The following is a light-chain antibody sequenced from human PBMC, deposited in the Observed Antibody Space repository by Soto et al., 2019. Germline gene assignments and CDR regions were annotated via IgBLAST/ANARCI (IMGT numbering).Light chain of an antibody. Sequence: QSVLTQPPSASGTPGQRATISCSGSSSNIGSNTVNWYQQLPGTAPKLLIYSNNQRPSGVPDRFSGSKSGTSASLAISGLQSEDEADYYCAAWDDSLNGYYVFGTGTKLTVL. J-gene: IGLJ1*01. CDR1: SSNIGSNT. CDR3: AAWDDSLNGYYV. V-gene: IGLV1-44*01. CDR2: SNN.